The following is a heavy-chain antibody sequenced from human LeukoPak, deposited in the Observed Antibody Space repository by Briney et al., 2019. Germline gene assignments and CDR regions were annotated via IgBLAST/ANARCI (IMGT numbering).Heavy chain of an antibody. J-gene: IGHJ4*02. CDR2: ISYDGSNK. V-gene: IGHV3-30-3*01. CDR1: GFTFSSYA. D-gene: IGHD1-26*01. CDR3: ARDPIKGAPDYFDY. Sequence: GGSLRLSCAASGFTFSSYAMHWVRQAPGKGLEWVAVISYDGSNKYYADSVKGRFTISRDNSKNTLYLQMNSLTPEDTAVYYCARDPIKGAPDYFDYWGQGTLVTVSS.